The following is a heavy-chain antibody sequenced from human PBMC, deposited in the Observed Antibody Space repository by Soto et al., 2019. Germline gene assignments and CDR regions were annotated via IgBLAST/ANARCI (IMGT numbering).Heavy chain of an antibody. CDR3: ARDRGLPDSFDI. V-gene: IGHV3-30-3*01. CDR2: ISCDGSTK. CDR1: GFTFSSYA. J-gene: IGHJ3*02. Sequence: GGSLRLSCAASGFTFSSYAMHWVRQAPGKGLEWVSDISCDGSTKDYADSVKGRFTISRDNAKNTLYLQMNSLRVEDTAVYFCARDRGLPDSFDIWGQGTMVTVSS. D-gene: IGHD3-10*01.